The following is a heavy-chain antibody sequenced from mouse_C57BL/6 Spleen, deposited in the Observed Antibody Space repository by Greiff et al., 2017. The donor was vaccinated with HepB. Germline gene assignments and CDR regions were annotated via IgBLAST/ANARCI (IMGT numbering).Heavy chain of an antibody. CDR2: IYPRSGNT. D-gene: IGHD2-3*01. CDR1: GYTFTSYG. Sequence: QVQLQQSGAELARPGASVKLSCKASGYTFTSYGISWVKQRTGQGLEWIGEIYPRSGNTYYNEKFKGKATLTADKSSSTAYMELRSLTSEASAVYVCARGGDGYHYSAMDYWGQGTSVTVSS. J-gene: IGHJ4*01. V-gene: IGHV1-81*01. CDR3: ARGGDGYHYSAMDY.